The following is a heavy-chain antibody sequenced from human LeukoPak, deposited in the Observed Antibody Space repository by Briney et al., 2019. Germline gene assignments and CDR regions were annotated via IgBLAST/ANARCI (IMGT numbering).Heavy chain of an antibody. D-gene: IGHD1-7*01. Sequence: GGSLRLSCAASGFTFSSYAVSWVRQAPGEGLEWVSAISGSGGSTYYADSVKGRFTISRDNSKNTLYLQMNSLRAEDTAVYYCAKDRWNYEGYFDYWGQGTLVTVSS. CDR2: ISGSGGST. CDR1: GFTFSSYA. J-gene: IGHJ4*02. V-gene: IGHV3-23*01. CDR3: AKDRWNYEGYFDY.